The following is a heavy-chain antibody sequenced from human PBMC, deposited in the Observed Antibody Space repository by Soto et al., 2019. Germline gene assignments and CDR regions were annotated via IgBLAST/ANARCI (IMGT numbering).Heavy chain of an antibody. V-gene: IGHV3-23*01. CDR2: ISGSGGST. CDR3: AKDSGTLPPTDDYGDINRDY. Sequence: GGSLRLSCAASGFTFSSYAMSWVRQAPGKGLEWVSAISGSGGSTYYADSVKGRFTISRDNSKNTLYLQMNSLRAEDTAVYYCAKDSGTLPPTDDYGDINRDYWGQGTLVTVSS. D-gene: IGHD4-17*01. CDR1: GFTFSSYA. J-gene: IGHJ4*02.